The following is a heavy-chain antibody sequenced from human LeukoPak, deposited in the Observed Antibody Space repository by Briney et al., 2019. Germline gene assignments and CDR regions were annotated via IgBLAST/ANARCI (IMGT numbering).Heavy chain of an antibody. CDR2: MSGSGDTT. CDR1: GFTFSSYA. D-gene: IGHD6-19*01. V-gene: IGHV3-23*01. J-gene: IGHJ4*02. CDR3: AKLAGISGWYVYYFDY. Sequence: GSLRLSCAASGFTFSSYAMTWVRQAPGKGLEWVSGMSGSGDTTYYADSVKGRFTISRDNSKNTLFLQMNSLRAEDTAVYYCAKLAGISGWYVYYFDYWGQGTLVTVS.